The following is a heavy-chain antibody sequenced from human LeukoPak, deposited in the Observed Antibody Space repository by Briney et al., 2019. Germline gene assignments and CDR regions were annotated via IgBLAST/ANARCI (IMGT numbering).Heavy chain of an antibody. D-gene: IGHD6-6*01. CDR1: GFTVTSSY. J-gene: IGHJ4*02. Sequence: QTGGSLRLSCAASGFTVTSSYMSWVRQAPGKGLEWVSVIYSGGTICYTDSVKGRFTISRDNSKNALYLQMNSLRAEDTAVYYCARMIAFRPLYFDQWGQGTLVTVSS. V-gene: IGHV3-53*01. CDR3: ARMIAFRPLYFDQ. CDR2: IYSGGTI.